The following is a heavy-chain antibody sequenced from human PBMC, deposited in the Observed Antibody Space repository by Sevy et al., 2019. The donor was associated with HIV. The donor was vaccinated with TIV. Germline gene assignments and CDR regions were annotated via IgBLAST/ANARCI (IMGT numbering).Heavy chain of an antibody. Sequence: GGSLRLSCAASGFTVSSDYISWVRQAPGKGLEWVSVIYEGGSTFYADSVKDRLTICRDNSRNTLYLQMYSLRAEDTAVYYCARESSSSWQAGYYCMDVWGQGTTVTVSS. CDR2: IYEGGST. CDR3: ARESSSSWQAGYYCMDV. V-gene: IGHV3-66*01. CDR1: GFTVSSDY. J-gene: IGHJ6*02. D-gene: IGHD6-13*01.